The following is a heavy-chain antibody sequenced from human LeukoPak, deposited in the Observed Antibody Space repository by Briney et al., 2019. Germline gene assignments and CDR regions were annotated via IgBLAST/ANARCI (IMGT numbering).Heavy chain of an antibody. J-gene: IGHJ4*02. CDR2: INTDGSST. V-gene: IGHV3-74*01. Sequence: PGGSLRLSCAASGFTFSSYWMHWVRQAPGKGLVWVSRINTDGSSTSYADSVKGRFTISRNNAKNTLYLQMNSLRAEDTAVYYCARDSIGYSYDYWGQGTLVTVSS. CDR1: GFTFSSYW. CDR3: ARDSIGYSYDY. D-gene: IGHD5-18*01.